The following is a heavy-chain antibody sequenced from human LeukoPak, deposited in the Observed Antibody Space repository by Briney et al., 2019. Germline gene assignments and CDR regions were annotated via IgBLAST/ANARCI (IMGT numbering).Heavy chain of an antibody. D-gene: IGHD5-18*01. CDR3: ASRRYSYGYGDDYFDY. J-gene: IGHJ4*02. CDR1: GYTFTGYY. V-gene: IGHV1-69*05. CDR2: IIPIFGTA. Sequence: SVKVSCKASGYTFTGYYMHWVRQAPGQGLEWMGRIIPIFGTANYAQKFQGRVTITTDESTSTAYMELSSLRSEDTAVYYCASRRYSYGYGDDYFDYWGQGTLVTVSS.